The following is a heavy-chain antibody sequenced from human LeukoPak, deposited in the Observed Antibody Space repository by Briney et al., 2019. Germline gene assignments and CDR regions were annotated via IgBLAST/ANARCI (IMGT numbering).Heavy chain of an antibody. CDR2: IIPVFGTS. CDR1: GGSFSSYG. CDR3: ARVVTAHWFDS. V-gene: IGHV1-69*05. Sequence: ASVKVSCKASGGSFSSYGISWVRRAPGQGLEWMGGIIPVFGTSNYAQKFQGRVTITTDEPTTTAYMELYSLRYEDTALYYCARVVTAHWFDSWGQGTLVIVSS. D-gene: IGHD2-21*02. J-gene: IGHJ5*01.